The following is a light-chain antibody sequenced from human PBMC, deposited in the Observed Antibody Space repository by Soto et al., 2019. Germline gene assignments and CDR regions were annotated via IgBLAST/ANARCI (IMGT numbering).Light chain of an antibody. V-gene: IGKV1-39*01. CDR3: HQSYSTPRT. J-gene: IGKJ2*01. Sequence: DIQMTQSPSSLSASVGDRVTITCRARQSISSYLNWYQQKPGKAPKLLIYAASSLQSGFPSRFSGSGSGTDFTRTVSSLEHEDLATYYCHQSYSTPRTFGQGTKLEIK. CDR2: AAS. CDR1: QSISSY.